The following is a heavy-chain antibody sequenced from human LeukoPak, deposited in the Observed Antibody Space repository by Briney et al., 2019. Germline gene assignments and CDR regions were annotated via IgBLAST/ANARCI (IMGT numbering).Heavy chain of an antibody. CDR3: AREDPQYSYGS. CDR2: INSYGSST. Sequence: GGSLRLSCAASGFTFSSYWMHWVRQAPGKGLVWVSRINSYGSSTSYADSVKGRFTISRDNAKNTLYLQMNSLRDEDTAVYYCAREDPQYSYGSWGQGTLVTVSS. J-gene: IGHJ5*02. CDR1: GFTFSSYW. V-gene: IGHV3-74*01. D-gene: IGHD5-18*01.